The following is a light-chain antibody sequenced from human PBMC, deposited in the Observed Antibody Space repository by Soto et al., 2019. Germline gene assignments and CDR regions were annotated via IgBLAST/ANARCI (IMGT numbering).Light chain of an antibody. CDR1: SSHIGSNT. V-gene: IGLV1-44*01. CDR2: SNN. CDR3: AAWDDSLNGRYV. Sequence: QSVLTQPPSASGTPGQRVIISCSGSSSHIGSNTVNWYQQLPGTAPKLLIYSNNQRPSGVPDRLSGSKSGTSASLAISVLQSEDEADYYCAAWDDSLNGRYVFGTGTQLTVL. J-gene: IGLJ1*01.